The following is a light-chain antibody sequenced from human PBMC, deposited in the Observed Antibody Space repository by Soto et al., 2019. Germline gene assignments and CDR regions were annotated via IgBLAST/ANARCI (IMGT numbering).Light chain of an antibody. V-gene: IGKV1-39*01. CDR2: AAS. CDR3: QHYKSYPWT. Sequence: DIQMTQSPSSLSASVGDRVTITCRASQSISSYLNWYQQKPGKAPKLLIYAASSLQSGVPSRFSGSGSGAAFTLTINNLQPEDFATYYCQHYKSYPWTFGQGTKVDIK. J-gene: IGKJ1*01. CDR1: QSISSY.